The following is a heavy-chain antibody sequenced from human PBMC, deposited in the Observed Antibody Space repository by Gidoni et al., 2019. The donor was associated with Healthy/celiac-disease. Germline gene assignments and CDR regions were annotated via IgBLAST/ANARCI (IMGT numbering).Heavy chain of an antibody. Sequence: EVQLVESGGGLVQPGRSLRLSCAASGFTFDDYAMHWVRQAPGTGVDLVSGISWNSGSIGYADSVKGLFTISRDNSKNSLYLQMNSLRAEDTALYYCAKDGDYGDYVYGMDVWGQGTTVTVSS. J-gene: IGHJ6*02. CDR2: ISWNSGSI. CDR1: GFTFDDYA. V-gene: IGHV3-9*01. D-gene: IGHD4-17*01. CDR3: AKDGDYGDYVYGMDV.